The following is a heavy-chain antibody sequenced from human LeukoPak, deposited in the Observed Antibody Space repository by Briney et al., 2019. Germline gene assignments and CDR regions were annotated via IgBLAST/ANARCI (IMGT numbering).Heavy chain of an antibody. V-gene: IGHV3-21*06. CDR2: ISTSSIYI. Sequence: GGSLRLSCAASGFTFSSYSMNWVRQAPGKGLEWVSSISTSSIYIYYADSVKGRFTISRDNAKNSLYLQMNSLTADDTAVYYCARLGRFLRVDYFDYWGQGSLVTVSS. J-gene: IGHJ4*02. CDR3: ARLGRFLRVDYFDY. CDR1: GFTFSSYS. D-gene: IGHD3-10*01.